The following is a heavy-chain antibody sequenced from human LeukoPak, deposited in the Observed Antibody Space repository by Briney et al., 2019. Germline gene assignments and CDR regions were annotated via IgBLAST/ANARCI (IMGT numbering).Heavy chain of an antibody. CDR3: ASRRRQYPNDFDY. D-gene: IGHD2-2*01. CDR2: IYYSGST. V-gene: IGHV4-30-4*01. CDR1: GGSISSGDYY. J-gene: IGHJ4*02. Sequence: SQTLSLTCTVSGGSISSGDYYWSWIRQPPGKGLEWIGYIYYSGSTYYNPSLKSRVTISVDTSKNQFSLKLSSVTAADTAVYYCASRRRQYPNDFDYWGQGTLVTVSS.